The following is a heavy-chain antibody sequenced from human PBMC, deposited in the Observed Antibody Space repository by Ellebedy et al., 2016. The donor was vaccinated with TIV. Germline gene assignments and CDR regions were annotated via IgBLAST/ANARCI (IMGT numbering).Heavy chain of an antibody. D-gene: IGHD4-11*01. CDR2: TSPYNGHT. CDR3: ARDGGAMTTVTTYDN. CDR1: GYTFASHG. J-gene: IGHJ4*02. Sequence: AASVKVSCKASGYTFASHGIGWVRQAPGQGLEWMGWTSPYNGHTNYAQKLQGRVTMTTDTSTSTAYMELRSLRSDDTAVYYCARDGGAMTTVTTYDNWGQGTLVIVSS. V-gene: IGHV1-18*01.